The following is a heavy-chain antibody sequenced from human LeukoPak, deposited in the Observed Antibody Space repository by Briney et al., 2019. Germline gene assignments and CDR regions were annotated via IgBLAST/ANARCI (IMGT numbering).Heavy chain of an antibody. V-gene: IGHV3-49*04. CDR1: GFTFGDYA. J-gene: IGHJ4*02. CDR2: IRSKAYGGTT. Sequence: GGSLRLSCTASGFTFGDYAMSWVRQAPGKGLEWVGFIRSKAYGGTTEYAASVKGRFTISRDDSKSIAYLQMNSLKTEDTAVYYCTRAPKESHLYYFDYWGQGTLVTVSS. D-gene: IGHD3-10*01. CDR3: TRAPKESHLYYFDY.